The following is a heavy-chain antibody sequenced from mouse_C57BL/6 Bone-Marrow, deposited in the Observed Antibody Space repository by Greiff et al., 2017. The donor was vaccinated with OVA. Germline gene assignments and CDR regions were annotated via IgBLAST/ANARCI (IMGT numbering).Heavy chain of an antibody. Sequence: VQLQQPGAELVKPGASVKLSCKASGSTFTSYWMQWVKQRPGPGLYWIGELDPSDSYTNYNQKFKGKATLTVDTSSSTAYMQLSSLTSEDSAVYDCAMTTPYYYAMDYWGQGTSVTVSS. CDR1: GSTFTSYW. CDR2: LDPSDSYT. J-gene: IGHJ4*01. V-gene: IGHV1-50*01. CDR3: AMTTPYYYAMDY. D-gene: IGHD2-13*01.